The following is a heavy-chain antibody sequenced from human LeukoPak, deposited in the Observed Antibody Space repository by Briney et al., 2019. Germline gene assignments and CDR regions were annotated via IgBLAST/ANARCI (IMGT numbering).Heavy chain of an antibody. Sequence: SETLPLTCAVYGGSFSGYYWSWIRQPPGKGLEWIGEINHSGSTNYNPSLKSRVTISVDTSKNQFSLKLSSVTAADTAVYYCARGIYYYGSGSYYPSYYYYYGMDVWGQGTTVTVSS. J-gene: IGHJ6*02. CDR3: ARGIYYYGSGSYYPSYYYYYGMDV. CDR2: INHSGST. V-gene: IGHV4-34*01. D-gene: IGHD3-10*01. CDR1: GGSFSGYY.